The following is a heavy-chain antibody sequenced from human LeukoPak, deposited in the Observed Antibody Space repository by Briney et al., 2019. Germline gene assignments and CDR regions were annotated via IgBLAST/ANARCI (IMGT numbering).Heavy chain of an antibody. CDR1: GGTFSSYA. Sequence: GASVKVSCKASGGTFSSYAISWVRQAPGQGLEWMGRIIPILGIANYAQKFQGRVTMTRDTSTSTVYMELSSLRSEDTAVYYCARDRGEYSYAYDYWGQGTLVTVSS. D-gene: IGHD5-18*01. CDR3: ARDRGEYSYAYDY. CDR2: IIPILGIA. V-gene: IGHV1-69*04. J-gene: IGHJ4*02.